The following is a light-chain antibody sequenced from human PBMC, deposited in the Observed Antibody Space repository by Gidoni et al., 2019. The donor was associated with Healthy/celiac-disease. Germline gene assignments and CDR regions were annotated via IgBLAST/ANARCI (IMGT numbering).Light chain of an antibody. Sequence: IVLTQSPGTLSLSPGERATLSCRASQSVSDNYLAWYQQKPGQSPRLLVYGASNRATAIPDRFTGSGSGTDFTLTIDRLEPDDLAVYSCQQYADSATTFGPGTKVEIK. CDR1: QSVSDNY. CDR3: QQYADSATT. J-gene: IGKJ3*01. CDR2: GAS. V-gene: IGKV3-20*01.